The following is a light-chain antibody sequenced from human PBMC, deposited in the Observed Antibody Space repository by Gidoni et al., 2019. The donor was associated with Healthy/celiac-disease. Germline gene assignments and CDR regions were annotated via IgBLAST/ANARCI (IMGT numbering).Light chain of an antibody. J-gene: IGKJ2*01. CDR2: AAS. CDR1: QSISSY. Sequence: DIQMKQSPSSLSASVGDRVTITCRASQSISSYLNWYQQKPGKAPKLLIYAASSLQSGVPSRFSRSGTGTDFPLTISSLQPEDFATYYCQQSYSTPYTFGQGTKVEIK. CDR3: QQSYSTPYT. V-gene: IGKV1-39*01.